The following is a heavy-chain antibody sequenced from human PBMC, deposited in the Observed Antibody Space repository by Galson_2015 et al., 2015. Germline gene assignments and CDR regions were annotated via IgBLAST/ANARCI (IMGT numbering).Heavy chain of an antibody. CDR2: IKQDGSEE. CDR3: ARESSECSSTSCYLPWGMDV. D-gene: IGHD2-2*01. V-gene: IGHV3-7*03. Sequence: SLRLSCAASGFTFSRHWMSWVRQAPGKGLEWVANIKQDGSEEYYVHSVRGRFTISRDNAKRSLYLQMNSLRAEDTALYYCARESSECSSTSCYLPWGMDVWGQGTTVTVSS. J-gene: IGHJ6*02. CDR1: GFTFSRHW.